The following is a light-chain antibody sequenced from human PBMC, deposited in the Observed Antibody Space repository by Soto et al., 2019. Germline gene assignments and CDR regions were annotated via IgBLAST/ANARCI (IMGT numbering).Light chain of an antibody. V-gene: IGKV3-20*01. Sequence: EIVLTQSPGTLSLSPGGRAALSCRASQSISADYLVWYQQKPGQAPRLLIYGGSSRATGIPDRFSGSGSGTDFTLTISRLAPEDVVVYYCQHYGSSVFTFGPGTKVDIK. CDR3: QHYGSSVFT. J-gene: IGKJ3*01. CDR2: GGS. CDR1: QSISADY.